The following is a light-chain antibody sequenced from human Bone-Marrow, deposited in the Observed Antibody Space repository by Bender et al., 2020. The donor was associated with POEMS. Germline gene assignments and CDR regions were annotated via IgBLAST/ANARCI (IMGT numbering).Light chain of an antibody. CDR3: YSYEGTPV. J-gene: IGLJ1*01. V-gene: IGLV2-23*01. Sequence: QSALTQPASVSGSPGQSLTISCTGGISDIGNYNLLSWYQQYPGKAPKLIIYEDRPPRSAVCFRCSGSKSGASASLTIFRLQNEADDDYCSYSYEGTPVFGSGTRVTVL. CDR2: EDR. CDR1: ISDIGNYNL.